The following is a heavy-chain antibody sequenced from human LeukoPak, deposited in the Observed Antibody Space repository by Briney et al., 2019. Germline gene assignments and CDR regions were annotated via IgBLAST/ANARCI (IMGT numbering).Heavy chain of an antibody. CDR2: INHSGST. Sequence: SETLSLTCAVYGGSFSGYYWSWVRQPPGKGLEWIGEINHSGSTNYNPSLKSRVTISVDTSKNQFSLKLSSVTAADTAVYYCAKDLGRAVAGTAWGQGTLVTVSS. V-gene: IGHV4-34*01. CDR3: AKDLGRAVAGTA. D-gene: IGHD6-19*01. J-gene: IGHJ5*02. CDR1: GGSFSGYY.